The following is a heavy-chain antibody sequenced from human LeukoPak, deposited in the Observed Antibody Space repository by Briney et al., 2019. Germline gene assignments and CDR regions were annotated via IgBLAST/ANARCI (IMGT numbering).Heavy chain of an antibody. V-gene: IGHV4-38-2*01. CDR3: ARATVTTCYFDY. D-gene: IGHD4-17*01. Sequence: PSETLSLTCAVSGYSISSGYYWGWIRPPPGKGLEWIGSIYHSGSTYYNPSLKSRVTISVDTSKNQFSLKLSSVTAADTAVYYCARATVTTCYFDYWGQGTLVTVSS. CDR2: IYHSGST. J-gene: IGHJ4*02. CDR1: GYSISSGYY.